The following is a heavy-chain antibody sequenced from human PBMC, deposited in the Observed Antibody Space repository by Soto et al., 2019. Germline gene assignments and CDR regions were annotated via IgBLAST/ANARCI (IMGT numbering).Heavy chain of an antibody. CDR2: VIPMSGSA. Sequence: QVQLVQSGAEVKKPGSSVKVSCKSSVGTFSTYVISWVRQAPGQGLEWMGRVIPMSGSANYAQKLQGRVTITAEKDTSIVYMEVSSLRSEDTDLYYYARGSPRSGPPIYYYGLDVWGQWTTVIVSS. CDR3: ARGSPRSGPPIYYYGLDV. D-gene: IGHD1-26*01. V-gene: IGHV1-69*06. CDR1: VGTFSTYV. J-gene: IGHJ6*02.